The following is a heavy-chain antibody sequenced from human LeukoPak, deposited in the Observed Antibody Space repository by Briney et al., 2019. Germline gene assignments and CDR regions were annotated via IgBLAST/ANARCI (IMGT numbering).Heavy chain of an antibody. CDR1: GVSISSYY. CDR3: AREATMVRGLSWFDP. V-gene: IGHV4-59*12. J-gene: IGHJ5*02. CDR2: IYYSGST. Sequence: PSETLSLTCTVAGVSISSYYWSWIRQPPGKGLEWIGYIYYSGSTSYNPSLKSRVTISVDTSKNQFSLKLSSVTAADTAVYYCAREATMVRGLSWFDPWGQGTLVTVSS. D-gene: IGHD3-10*01.